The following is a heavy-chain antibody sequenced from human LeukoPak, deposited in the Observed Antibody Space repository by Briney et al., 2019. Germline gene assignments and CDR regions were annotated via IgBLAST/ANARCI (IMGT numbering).Heavy chain of an antibody. CDR1: GFTVSSNY. V-gene: IGHV3-53*01. CDR3: ARAGETYYDFWSGWGAFDI. J-gene: IGHJ3*02. CDR2: IYSGGST. D-gene: IGHD3-3*01. Sequence: GSLRLSCAASGFTVSSNYMSWVRQAPGKGLEWVSVIYSGGSTYYADSVKGRFTISRDNSKNTLYLQMNSLRAEDTAVYYCARAGETYYDFWSGWGAFDIWGQGTMVTVSS.